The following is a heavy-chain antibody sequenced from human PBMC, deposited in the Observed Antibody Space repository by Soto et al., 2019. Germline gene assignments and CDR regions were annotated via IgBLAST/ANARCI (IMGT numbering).Heavy chain of an antibody. CDR3: ARRGPMRVVVNRPFDY. Sequence: KPSETLSLTCAVYGGSFSGYYWSWIRQPPGKGLEWIGEINHSGSTNYNPSLKSRVTISVDTSKNQFSLKLSSVTAADTAVYYCARRGPMRVVVNRPFDYWGQGTLVTVSS. CDR2: INHSGST. CDR1: GGSFSGYY. J-gene: IGHJ4*02. D-gene: IGHD3-22*01. V-gene: IGHV4-34*01.